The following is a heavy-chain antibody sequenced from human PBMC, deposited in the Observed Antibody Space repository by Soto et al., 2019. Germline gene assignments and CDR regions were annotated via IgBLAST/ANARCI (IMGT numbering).Heavy chain of an antibody. D-gene: IGHD6-19*01. CDR3: ARHYSSGSRNWFDP. V-gene: IGHV4-39*01. J-gene: IGHJ5*02. CDR2: IYYSGST. CDR1: GGSINSSSYF. Sequence: XETLSLTCSVSGGSINSSSYFGGWVRQPPGKGLEWIGSIYYSGSTYYNPSLRSRVTISVDTSKNQFSLKLSSVTAADTAVFYCARHYSSGSRNWFDPWGQGTLVTVSS.